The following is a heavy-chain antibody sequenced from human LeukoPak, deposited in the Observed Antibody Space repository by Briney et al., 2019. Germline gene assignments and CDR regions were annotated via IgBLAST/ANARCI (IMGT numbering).Heavy chain of an antibody. Sequence: SETLSLTCTVSGGSISSYYWSWILQPAGKGLEWIGRIYTSGSTNYNPSLKSRVAMSVDTSKSQFSLKLSSVTAADTAVYYCAREPTVPLIDYWGQGTLVTVSS. CDR1: GGSISSYY. V-gene: IGHV4-4*07. CDR3: AREPTVPLIDY. CDR2: IYTSGST. D-gene: IGHD4-17*01. J-gene: IGHJ4*02.